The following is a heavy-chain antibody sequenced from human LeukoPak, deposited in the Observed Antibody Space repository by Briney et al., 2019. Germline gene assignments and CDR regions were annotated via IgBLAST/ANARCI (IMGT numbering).Heavy chain of an antibody. Sequence: SETLSLTCAVSGGSISSSNWWSWVRQPPGKGLEWIGEIYHSGSTNYNPSLKSRVTISVDTSKNQFSLKLSSVTAADTAVYYCARDRPGLYDSSGYYFDYWGQGTLVTVSS. CDR3: ARDRPGLYDSSGYYFDY. J-gene: IGHJ4*02. CDR2: IYHSGST. D-gene: IGHD3-22*01. CDR1: GGSISSSNW. V-gene: IGHV4-4*02.